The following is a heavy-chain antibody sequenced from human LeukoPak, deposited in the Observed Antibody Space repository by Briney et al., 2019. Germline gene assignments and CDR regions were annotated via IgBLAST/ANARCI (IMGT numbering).Heavy chain of an antibody. V-gene: IGHV1-18*01. CDR2: ISAYNGNT. J-gene: IGHJ6*02. CDR1: GYTFTSYG. D-gene: IGHD7-27*01. Sequence: GASVKVSCKASGYTFTSYGISWVRQAPGQGLEWMGWISAYNGNTNYAQKLQGRVTMTTYTSTSTAYMELRSLRSDDTAVYYCARVRAPWGYYYYYGMDVWGQGTTVTVSS. CDR3: ARVRAPWGYYYYYGMDV.